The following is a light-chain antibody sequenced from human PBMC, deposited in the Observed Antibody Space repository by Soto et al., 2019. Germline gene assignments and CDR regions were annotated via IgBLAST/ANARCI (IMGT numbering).Light chain of an antibody. CDR1: SSDVGGYDY. CDR3: SSYTGGNPSYV. V-gene: IGLV2-8*01. Sequence: QSALTQPHSASGSPGQSVTIFCTGTSSDVGGYDYVSWYQQHPGKAPKLMIYEVTIRPSGVSDRFSGSKSGNTASLTVSGLQAEDEADYYCSSYTGGNPSYVFGTGTKLTVL. J-gene: IGLJ1*01. CDR2: EVT.